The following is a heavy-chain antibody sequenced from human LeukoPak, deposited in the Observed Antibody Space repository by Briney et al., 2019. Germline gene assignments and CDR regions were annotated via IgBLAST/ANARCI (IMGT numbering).Heavy chain of an antibody. CDR1: GGSISSGSHY. CDR3: ARDPIYSSDAFDI. CDR2: IYTSGST. D-gene: IGHD5-18*01. J-gene: IGHJ3*02. V-gene: IGHV4-61*02. Sequence: KPSETLSLTCTVSGGSISSGSHYWSWIRQPAGKGLEWIGRIYTSGSTNYNPSLKSRVTISVDTSKNQFSLKLSSVTAADTAVYYCARDPIYSSDAFDIWGQGTMVTVSS.